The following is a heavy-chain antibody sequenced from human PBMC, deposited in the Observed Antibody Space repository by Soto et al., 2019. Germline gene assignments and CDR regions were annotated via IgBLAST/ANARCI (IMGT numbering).Heavy chain of an antibody. D-gene: IGHD6-13*01. CDR1: GYTFTSYD. Sequence: QVQLVQSGAEVKKPGASVKVSCKASGYTFTSYDINWVRQATGQGLEWMGWMNPNSGNTGYAQKFQGRVTMTRNTSISTAYMELSSLRSEDTAVYYCARADYSSAWSRHYYYGMDVWGQGTTVTVSS. CDR3: ARADYSSAWSRHYYYGMDV. V-gene: IGHV1-8*01. J-gene: IGHJ6*02. CDR2: MNPNSGNT.